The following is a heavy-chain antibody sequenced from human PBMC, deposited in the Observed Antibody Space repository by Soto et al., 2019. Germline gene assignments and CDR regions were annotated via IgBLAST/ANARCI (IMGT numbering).Heavy chain of an antibody. V-gene: IGHV4-4*01. J-gene: IGHJ6*02. Sequence: SDTLSLTCADNGCSISSSNWWRWVRQPPGKGLEWIGEIYHSGSTNYNPYLKSRVTISVDKSKNQFSLKLSSVTAADTAVYCCARGDYDYVWGSYRYYYGMDVWGQGTTVTVS. CDR1: GCSISSSNW. CDR3: ARGDYDYVWGSYRYYYGMDV. CDR2: IYHSGST. D-gene: IGHD3-16*02.